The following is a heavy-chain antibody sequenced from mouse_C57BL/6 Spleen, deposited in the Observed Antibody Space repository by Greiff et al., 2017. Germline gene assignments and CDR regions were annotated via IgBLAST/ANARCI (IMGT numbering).Heavy chain of an antibody. CDR2: IDPETGGT. CDR1: GYTFTDYE. Sequence: QVQLKQSGAELVRPGASVTLSCKASGYTFTDYEMHWVKQTPVHGLEWIGAIDPETGGTAYNQKFKGKAILTADKSSSTAYMELRSLTSEDSAVYYCTRLAWGNYVGVDYWGQGTTLTVSS. CDR3: TRLAWGNYVGVDY. J-gene: IGHJ2*01. D-gene: IGHD2-1*01. V-gene: IGHV1-15*01.